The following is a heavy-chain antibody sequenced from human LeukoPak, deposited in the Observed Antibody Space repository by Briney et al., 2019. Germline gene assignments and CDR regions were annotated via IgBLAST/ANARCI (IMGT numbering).Heavy chain of an antibody. J-gene: IGHJ6*03. CDR2: IGGSGGST. D-gene: IGHD3-10*01. V-gene: IGHV3-23*01. CDR1: GFPFSSYA. Sequence: GGSLRLSCAASGFPFSSYAMSWVRQAPGKGLEWVSVIGGSGGSTNYADSVKGRFTISRDNSKNTLYLQMNSLRAEDTAVYYCAKVGVWFGYYYYYMDVWGTGTTVTISS. CDR3: AKVGVWFGYYYYYMDV.